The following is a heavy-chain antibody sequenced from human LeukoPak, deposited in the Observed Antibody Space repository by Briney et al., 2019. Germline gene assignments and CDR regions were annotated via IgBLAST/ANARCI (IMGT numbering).Heavy chain of an antibody. CDR1: GYMFTGNY. V-gene: IGHV1-2*02. J-gene: IGHJ4*02. D-gene: IGHD5-12*01. CDR3: VRDYFRGDIVATIMDY. Sequence: ASVKVSGKASGYMFTGNYMHWVRQAPGQGLEWMGWINPNIGGTNYAQKFQGRVTMTRDTSISTAYMELSRLRSDDTAVYYCVRDYFRGDIVATIMDYWGQGTLVTVSS. CDR2: INPNIGGT.